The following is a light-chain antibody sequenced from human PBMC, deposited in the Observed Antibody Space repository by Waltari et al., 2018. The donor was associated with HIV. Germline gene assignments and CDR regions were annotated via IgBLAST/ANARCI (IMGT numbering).Light chain of an antibody. CDR3: QQYGDSHRT. CDR2: AAT. J-gene: IGKJ1*01. V-gene: IGKV3-20*01. Sequence: EIVLTQSPGTLSSSPGERATLSCRASQSVSSNYLGWYQQRPGQAPRLLIYAATHRAAGIPDRFSGSGSGTDFTLTISRLEPEDSAVYYCQQYGDSHRTFGQGTKVDIK. CDR1: QSVSSNY.